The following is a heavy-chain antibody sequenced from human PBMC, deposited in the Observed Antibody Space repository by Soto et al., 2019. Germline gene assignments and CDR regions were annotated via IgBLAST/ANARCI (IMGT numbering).Heavy chain of an antibody. CDR3: AKADYDSSGYYYVPLDY. Sequence: GGSLRLSCAASGFTFSSYAMSWVRQAPGKGLEWVSAISGSGGSTYYADSVKGRFTISRDNSKNTLYLQMNSLRAEDTAVYYCAKADYDSSGYYYVPLDYWGQGTLVTVSS. J-gene: IGHJ4*02. CDR1: GFTFSSYA. D-gene: IGHD3-22*01. V-gene: IGHV3-23*01. CDR2: ISGSGGST.